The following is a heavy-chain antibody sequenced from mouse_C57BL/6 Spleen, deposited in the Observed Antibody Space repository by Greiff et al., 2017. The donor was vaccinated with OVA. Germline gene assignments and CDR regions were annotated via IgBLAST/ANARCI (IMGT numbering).Heavy chain of an antibody. V-gene: IGHV1-39*01. Sequence: EVQLQQSGPELVKPGASVKISCKASGYSFTDYNMNWVKQSNGKSLEWIGVINPNSGTTSYNQKFKGKAPLTVDQSSSTAYMQLNSLTSEDSAVYYCARVYDHDGYFDVWGTGTTVTVAS. D-gene: IGHD2-4*01. CDR1: GYSFTDYN. J-gene: IGHJ1*03. CDR2: INPNSGTT. CDR3: ARVYDHDGYFDV.